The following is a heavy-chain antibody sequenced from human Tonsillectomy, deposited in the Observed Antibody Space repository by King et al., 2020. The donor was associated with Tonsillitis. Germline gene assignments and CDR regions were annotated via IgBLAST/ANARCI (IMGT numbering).Heavy chain of an antibody. CDR2: IYYSGST. Sequence: LQLQESGPGLVKPSETLSLTCSVSGGSISSYYWSWIRQPPGKGLEWIGYIYYSGSTNYNPSLKSRVTISVDTSTNQFSLKLSSVTAADTAVYYCARALYYYGSGTPLYWYFDLWGRGTLVTVSS. D-gene: IGHD3-10*01. V-gene: IGHV4-59*01. CDR3: ARALYYYGSGTPLYWYFDL. CDR1: GGSISSYY. J-gene: IGHJ2*01.